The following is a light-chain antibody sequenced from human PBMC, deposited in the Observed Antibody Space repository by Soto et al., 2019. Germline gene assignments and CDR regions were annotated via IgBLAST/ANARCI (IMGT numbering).Light chain of an antibody. V-gene: IGKV1-17*03. J-gene: IGKJ1*01. CDR1: QDISNS. CDR3: LQHKTFPWT. CDR2: PAP. Sequence: DIQMTQSPSAMSASVGDRVTITCRASQDISNSLAWLQQRPGKVPKRLIYPAPSLQSGVPSRFSGSRSGTEFTLTISSLQHEDFATYYCLQHKTFPWTFGQGTKVDIK.